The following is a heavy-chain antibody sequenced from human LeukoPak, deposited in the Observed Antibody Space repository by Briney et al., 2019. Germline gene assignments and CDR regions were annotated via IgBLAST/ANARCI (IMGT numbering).Heavy chain of an antibody. D-gene: IGHD3-16*01. CDR1: GLTFSSHW. CDR3: ARDPGGSNWGAFDV. Sequence: PGGSLRLSCAASGLTFSSHWMTWVRQAPGKGLEWMANIKPDGSDTYYVNSVKGRLSISRDNSKNSLYLQMNSLRAEDTAVYYCARDPGGSNWGAFDVWGQGTMVTVSS. J-gene: IGHJ3*01. V-gene: IGHV3-7*01. CDR2: IKPDGSDT.